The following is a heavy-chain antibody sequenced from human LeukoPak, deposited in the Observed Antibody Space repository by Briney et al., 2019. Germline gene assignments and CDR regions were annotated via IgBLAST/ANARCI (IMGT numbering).Heavy chain of an antibody. CDR3: ATLAAAGTGDIFDY. D-gene: IGHD2-15*01. Sequence: GGSLRLSCAASGFIFSNYALHWVRQAPGKGLEWVALTSYEGTNKYYADSVKGRFTISRDNSKNKLYLQMNSLRAEDTAVYYCATLAAAGTGDIFDYRGQGPLVTVSS. CDR2: TSYEGTNK. CDR1: GFIFSNYA. V-gene: IGHV3-30-3*01. J-gene: IGHJ4*02.